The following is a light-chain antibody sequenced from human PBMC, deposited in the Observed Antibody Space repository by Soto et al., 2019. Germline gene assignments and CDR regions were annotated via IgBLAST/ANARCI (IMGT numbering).Light chain of an antibody. V-gene: IGKV1-5*03. Sequence: DIQMTQSPSTLSASVGDRVTITCRASQSISSWLAWYQQKPGKAPKFLIYQASNLESGVPSRFSGSGSGTEFTLTISNLQPDDFATYYCQQYSIYSTFGQGTRLDIK. CDR1: QSISSW. CDR2: QAS. CDR3: QQYSIYST. J-gene: IGKJ2*01.